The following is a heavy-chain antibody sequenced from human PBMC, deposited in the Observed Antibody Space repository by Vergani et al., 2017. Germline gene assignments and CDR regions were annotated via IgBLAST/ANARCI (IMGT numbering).Heavy chain of an antibody. V-gene: IGHV1-2*02. J-gene: IGHJ4*02. CDR3: AREYGDFWSGYYDY. CDR2: INPNSGGT. CDR1: GYTFTGYY. D-gene: IGHD3-3*01. Sequence: QVQLVQSGAEVKKPGASVKVSCKASGYTFTGYYMHWVRQAPGQGLEWMGWINPNSGGTNYEQKFQGRVTMTRDTSISTAYMELSRLRSDDTAVYYCAREYGDFWSGYYDYWGQGTLVTVSS.